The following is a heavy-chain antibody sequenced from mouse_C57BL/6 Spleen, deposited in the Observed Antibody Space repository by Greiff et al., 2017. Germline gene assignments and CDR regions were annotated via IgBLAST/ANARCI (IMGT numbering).Heavy chain of an antibody. CDR3: ASGHSYGSEDWYFDG. D-gene: IGHD1-1*01. CDR2: ISRGSRTI. CDR1: GFTFSDYG. V-gene: IGHV5-17*01. Sequence: EVQVEESGGGLVKPGGSLKLSCAASGFTFSDYGMNWVRQAPEKGLEWVAYISRGSRTIYYADTVKGRFTISRDKAKNTLFLQLTSLRSEDTAMFYCASGHSYGSEDWYFDGWGTGTTVTVSS. J-gene: IGHJ1*03.